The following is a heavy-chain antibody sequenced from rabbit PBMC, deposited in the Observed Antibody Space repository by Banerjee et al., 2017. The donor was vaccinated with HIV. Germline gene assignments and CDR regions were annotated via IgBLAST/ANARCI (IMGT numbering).Heavy chain of an antibody. D-gene: IGHD6-1*01. V-gene: IGHV1S45*01. CDR2: IHTGTGTT. CDR1: GFDFSSDA. J-gene: IGHJ4*01. CDR3: ARDGAGYAGYGYARL. Sequence: QEQLVESGGGLVQPEGSLTITCKASGFDFSSDAMCWVRQAPGKGLEWIGCIHTGTGTTYYANWAKGRFTISKTSSTTVTLQMTSLTAADTATYFCARDGAGYAGYGYARLWGPGTLVTVS.